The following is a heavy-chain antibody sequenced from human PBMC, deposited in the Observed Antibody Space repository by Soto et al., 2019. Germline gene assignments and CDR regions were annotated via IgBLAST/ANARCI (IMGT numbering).Heavy chain of an antibody. J-gene: IGHJ5*02. CDR1: SGSLGDHY. V-gene: IGHV4-34*01. D-gene: IGHD2-21*02. Sequence: PSETLSLTCAVFSGSLGDHYWTWIRQSPEKGLEWIGEIHPSGSTDYNPSLKSRLTLSLDTSKNQFSLKLSSVTAADTAVYYCARAYGGGDCYLNWFDPWGQGTLVTVSS. CDR3: ARAYGGGDCYLNWFDP. CDR2: IHPSGST.